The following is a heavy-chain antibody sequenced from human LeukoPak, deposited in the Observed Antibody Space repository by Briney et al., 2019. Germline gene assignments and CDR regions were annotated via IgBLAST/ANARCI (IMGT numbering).Heavy chain of an antibody. CDR2: INCNTGAT. CDR3: ARLRGSSLKLGWFDP. CDR1: GYTFTGYY. Sequence: ASVKVSCKTSGYTFTGYYMHWVRQAPGQGLEWMGWINCNTGATNYAQKFQGRVTMTRDTSTSTANMELSSLRSDDAAVYYCARLRGSSLKLGWFDPWGQGTLVTVSS. D-gene: IGHD2-15*01. V-gene: IGHV1-2*02. J-gene: IGHJ5*02.